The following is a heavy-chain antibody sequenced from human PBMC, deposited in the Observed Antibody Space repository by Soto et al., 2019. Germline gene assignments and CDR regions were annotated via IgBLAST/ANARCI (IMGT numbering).Heavy chain of an antibody. Sequence: QPGGSLRLSCAASGFTFSYYGMHWVRQAPGKGLEWVAIIWYDESNKYYADSVTGRFTISRDNSNNMVYLQMNSLRAEDTAVYYCAKGGSNAAMDVWGQGTTVTVSS. CDR3: AKGGSNAAMDV. D-gene: IGHD1-26*01. CDR1: GFTFSYYG. J-gene: IGHJ6*02. V-gene: IGHV3-30*02. CDR2: IWYDESNK.